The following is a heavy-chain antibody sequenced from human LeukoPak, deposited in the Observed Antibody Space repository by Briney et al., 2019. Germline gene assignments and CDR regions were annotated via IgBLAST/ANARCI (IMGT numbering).Heavy chain of an antibody. CDR3: ARGYGGIYYYYMDV. D-gene: IGHD3-16*01. J-gene: IGHJ6*03. CDR1: GGSISSYY. Sequence: SETLSLTCTVSGGSISSYYWSWIRQPPGKGLEWIGEINHSGSTNYNPSLKSRVTISVDTSKNQFSLKLSSVTAADTAVYYCARGYGGIYYYYMDVWGKGTTVTVSS. V-gene: IGHV4-34*01. CDR2: INHSGST.